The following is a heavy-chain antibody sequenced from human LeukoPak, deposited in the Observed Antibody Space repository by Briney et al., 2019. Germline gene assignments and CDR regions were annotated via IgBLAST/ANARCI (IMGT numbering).Heavy chain of an antibody. CDR2: INHSGST. J-gene: IGHJ4*02. CDR1: GGSFSGYY. D-gene: IGHD5-18*01. CDR3: ARGRVGYSYGYGTFDY. V-gene: IGHV4-34*01. Sequence: SETLSLTCAVYGGSFSGYYWSWIRPPPGKGLEWIGEINHSGSTNYNPSLKSRVTISVDTSKNQFSLKLSSVTAADTAVYYCARGRVGYSYGYGTFDYWGQGTLVTVSS.